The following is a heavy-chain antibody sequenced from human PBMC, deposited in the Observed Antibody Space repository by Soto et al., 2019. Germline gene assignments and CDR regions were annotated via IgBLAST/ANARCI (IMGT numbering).Heavy chain of an antibody. CDR2: VSAYNGNT. J-gene: IGHJ4*02. CDR3: PRASRLWSGYLIDF. V-gene: IGHV1-18*01. D-gene: IGHD3-3*01. Sequence: QVQLVQSGIQVRRPGASVTVSCKASGYSFSNYGISWVRQAPGQGLEWMGWVSAYNGNTKYVQKYQDRLTMSTATSTTTAYMELKSLRSADTAVYYCPRASRLWSGYLIDFWGPGTLVTVSS. CDR1: GYSFSNYG.